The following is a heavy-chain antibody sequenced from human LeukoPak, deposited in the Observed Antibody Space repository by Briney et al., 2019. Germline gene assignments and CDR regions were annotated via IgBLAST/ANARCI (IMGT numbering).Heavy chain of an antibody. CDR1: GYSFTSYW. CDR2: IYPGASDT. Sequence: GESLKISCKASGYSFTSYWIGWVRQMPGKGLEWMGAIYPGASDTRYSPSFQGQVTMSADKSITTAYLQWGSLKASDTAMYYCTRQGRYWGQGTLVTVSS. CDR3: TRQGRY. J-gene: IGHJ4*02. V-gene: IGHV5-51*01.